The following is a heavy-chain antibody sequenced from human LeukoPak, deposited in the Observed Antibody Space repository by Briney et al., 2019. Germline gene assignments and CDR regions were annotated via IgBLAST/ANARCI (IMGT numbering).Heavy chain of an antibody. CDR2: ISWNSGSI. D-gene: IGHD6-13*01. V-gene: IGHV3-9*03. CDR3: AKGLGSSWVFDY. CDR1: GFTFSSYG. Sequence: GGSLRLSCAASGFTFSSYGMSWVRQAPGKGLEWVSGISWNSGSIGYADSVKGRFTISRDNAKNSLYLQMNSLRAEDMALYYCAKGLGSSWVFDYWGQGTLVTVSS. J-gene: IGHJ4*02.